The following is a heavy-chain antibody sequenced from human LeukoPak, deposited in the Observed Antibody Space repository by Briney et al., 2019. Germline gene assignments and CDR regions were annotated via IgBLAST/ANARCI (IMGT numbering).Heavy chain of an antibody. CDR2: INPNSGGT. V-gene: IGHV1-2*02. Sequence: ASVKVSCKTSEYIFTGYYIHWVRQAPGQGLEWMGWINPNSGGTNYAQKFQGRVTMTRDTSISTAYMELSRLRSDDTAVYYCARARSGWYPMYFDYWGQGTLVTVSS. CDR1: EYIFTGYY. CDR3: ARARSGWYPMYFDY. D-gene: IGHD6-19*01. J-gene: IGHJ4*02.